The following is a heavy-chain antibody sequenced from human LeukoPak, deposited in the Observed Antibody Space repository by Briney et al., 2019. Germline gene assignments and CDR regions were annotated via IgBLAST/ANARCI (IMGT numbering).Heavy chain of an antibody. CDR1: GFTFDDYA. CDR3: AKVEPKRDAFDI. Sequence: GGSLRLSCAASGFTFDDYAMHWVRQAPGKGLEWVSGISWNSGSIGYADSVKGRFTISRDNSKNTLYLQMNSLRAEDTAVYYCAKVEPKRDAFDIWGQGTMVTVSS. D-gene: IGHD5-24*01. CDR2: ISWNSGSI. J-gene: IGHJ3*02. V-gene: IGHV3-9*01.